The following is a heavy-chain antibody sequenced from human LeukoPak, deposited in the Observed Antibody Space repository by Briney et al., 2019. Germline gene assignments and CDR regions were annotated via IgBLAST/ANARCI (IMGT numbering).Heavy chain of an antibody. J-gene: IGHJ4*02. CDR3: ARAGGYSGYASN. V-gene: IGHV4-59*01. D-gene: IGHD5-12*01. CDR2: IYYSGTT. CDR1: GDSISGFY. Sequence: SETLSLTCTVSGDSISGFYWSWIRQPPGKGLEWIGYIYYSGTTYYNPSLKSRVTISLDTSKNKFSLNLTSVNVADTAVYYCARAGGYSGYASNWGQGTLVTVSS.